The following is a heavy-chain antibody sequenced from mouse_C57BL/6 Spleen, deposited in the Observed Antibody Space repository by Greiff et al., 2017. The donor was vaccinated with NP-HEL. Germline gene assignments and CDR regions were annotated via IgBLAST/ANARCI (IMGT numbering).Heavy chain of an antibody. CDR2: INPSTGGT. CDR3: ARVLSTVVDY. V-gene: IGHV1-42*01. D-gene: IGHD1-1*01. J-gene: IGHJ2*01. Sequence: EVQLQQSGPELVKPGASVKISCKASGYSFTGYYMNWVKQSPEKSLEWIGEINPSTGGTTYNQKFKAKATLTVDKSSSTAYMQLKSLTSEDSAVYYCARVLSTVVDYWGQGTTLTVSS. CDR1: GYSFTGYY.